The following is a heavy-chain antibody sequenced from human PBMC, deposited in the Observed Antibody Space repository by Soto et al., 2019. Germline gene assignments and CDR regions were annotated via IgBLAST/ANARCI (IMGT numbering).Heavy chain of an antibody. CDR3: ARVSSRGPLYYYYGMDV. CDR1: GGSISSYY. V-gene: IGHV4-59*01. D-gene: IGHD6-13*01. CDR2: IYYSGST. Sequence: QVQLQESGPGLVKPSETLSLTCTVSGGSISSYYWSWIRQPPGKGLEWIGYIYYSGSTNYNPSLKSRVTLPVDTSKNQFSLKLSSVTAADTAVYYCARVSSRGPLYYYYGMDVWGQGTTVTVSS. J-gene: IGHJ6*02.